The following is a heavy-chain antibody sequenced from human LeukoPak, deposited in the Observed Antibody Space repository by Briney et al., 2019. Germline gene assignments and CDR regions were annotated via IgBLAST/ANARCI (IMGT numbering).Heavy chain of an antibody. CDR3: ASGGLKQYYYYYMDV. CDR1: GYSISSGYY. D-gene: IGHD3-16*01. J-gene: IGHJ6*03. CDR2: IYHSGST. V-gene: IGHV4-38-2*02. Sequence: SETLSLTCTVSGYSISSGYYWGWIRQPPGKGLEWIGSIYHSGSTYYNPSLKSRVTISVDTSKNQFSLKLSSVTAADTAVYYCASGGLKQYYYYYMDVWGKGTTVTVSS.